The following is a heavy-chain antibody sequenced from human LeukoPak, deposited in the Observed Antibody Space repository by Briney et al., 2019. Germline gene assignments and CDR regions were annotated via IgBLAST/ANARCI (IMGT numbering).Heavy chain of an antibody. D-gene: IGHD2-2*01. CDR1: GHSISSGGYY. CDR2: IYYSGST. Sequence: PSQTLSLTCTVSGHSISSGGYYWSWIRQHPGKGLEWNGYIYYSGSTYYNPSLKSRFTISVDTTKNQFSLKLSSVTAADTAVYYCARSVSYCSSTSCYGINLDYWGQGTLVTVSS. CDR3: ARSVSYCSSTSCYGINLDY. J-gene: IGHJ4*02. V-gene: IGHV4-31*03.